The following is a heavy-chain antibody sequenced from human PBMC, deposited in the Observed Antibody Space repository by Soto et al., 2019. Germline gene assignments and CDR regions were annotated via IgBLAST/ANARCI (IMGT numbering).Heavy chain of an antibody. CDR1: GFTFSNAW. Sequence: EVQLVESGGGLVKPGGSLRLSCAASGFTFSNAWMSWVRQAPGKELEWVGRIKSKTDGGTTDYAAPVKGRFTISRDDSKNTLYLQKNSLKTEDTAVYYCTTDLDSSPSDYYYMDVWGKGTTVTVSS. J-gene: IGHJ6*03. CDR2: IKSKTDGGTT. V-gene: IGHV3-15*01. CDR3: TTDLDSSPSDYYYMDV. D-gene: IGHD6-6*01.